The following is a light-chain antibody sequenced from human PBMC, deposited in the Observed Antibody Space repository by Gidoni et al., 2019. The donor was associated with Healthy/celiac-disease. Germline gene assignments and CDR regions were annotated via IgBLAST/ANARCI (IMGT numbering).Light chain of an antibody. Sequence: DIQLTQSPSVLSASVGDRVTITCRASQGISSYLAWYQQKPGKAPKLLIYAASTLQSVVPSRFSGSGSGTEFTLTISSLQPEDFATYYCQQLNSYFRSAFGGGTKVEIK. CDR1: QGISSY. CDR2: AAS. CDR3: QQLNSYFRSA. V-gene: IGKV1-9*01. J-gene: IGKJ4*01.